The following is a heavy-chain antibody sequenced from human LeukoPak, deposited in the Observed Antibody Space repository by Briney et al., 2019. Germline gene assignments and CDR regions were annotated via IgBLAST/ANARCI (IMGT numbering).Heavy chain of an antibody. CDR1: RFTFSSYT. Sequence: GGSLRLSCAASRFTFSSYTINWVRQAPGKGLEWVSSISSSNSYRLYADSVKGRFTISRDNAKNSLYLQMNGLRAEDTAVYYCARDFSSAHYNYMDVWGKGTTVTISS. CDR2: ISSSNSYR. CDR3: ARDFSSAHYNYMDV. D-gene: IGHD3-22*01. J-gene: IGHJ6*03. V-gene: IGHV3-21*01.